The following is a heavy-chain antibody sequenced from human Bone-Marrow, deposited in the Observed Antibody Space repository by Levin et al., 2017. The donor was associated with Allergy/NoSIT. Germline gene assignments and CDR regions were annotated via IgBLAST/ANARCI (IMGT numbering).Heavy chain of an antibody. J-gene: IGHJ4*02. Sequence: PLASVKVSCKASGYTLTDYDIHWVRQAPGQGLEWMGRINPNRGGAKYAQKLQGRVTVTRDTSTSTAYMELTSLRSDDTAVYFCARVEVALLGESSLDDWGQGTLVTVSS. CDR2: INPNRGGA. D-gene: IGHD3-16*01. CDR1: GYTLTDYD. CDR3: ARVEVALLGESSLDD. V-gene: IGHV1-2*06.